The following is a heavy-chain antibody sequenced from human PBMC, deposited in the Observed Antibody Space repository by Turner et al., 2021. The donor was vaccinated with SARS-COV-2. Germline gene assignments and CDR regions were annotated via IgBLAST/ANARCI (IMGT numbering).Heavy chain of an antibody. D-gene: IGHD2-15*01. CDR3: AKQSVPYCSGGSCYGGIFDY. CDR1: GFTFSSYG. Sequence: QVQMVESGGGVVQPGRSLRLSCAASGFTFSSYGMHWVRQAAGKGLEWVAVTSYEGSDKNYADSVKGRFTISRDNSKNTLYLQVNSLRAEDTAVYYCAKQSVPYCSGGSCYGGIFDYWGQGTLVTVSS. V-gene: IGHV3-30*18. J-gene: IGHJ4*02. CDR2: TSYEGSDK.